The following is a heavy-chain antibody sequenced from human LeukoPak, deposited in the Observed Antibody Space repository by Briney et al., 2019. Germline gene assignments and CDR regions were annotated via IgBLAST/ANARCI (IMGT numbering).Heavy chain of an antibody. J-gene: IGHJ2*01. V-gene: IGHV4-4*07. CDR3: VRSFGPGPGWSFDV. D-gene: IGHD3/OR15-3a*01. Sequence: SETLSLTCTVSGVSVTDYYWTWVRQPAGKGLEWIGRISLSGSTDYNPSLQSRVTMSVDTSKNQFSLTLRSVTAADTAKYYCVRSFGPGPGWSFDVWGRGTLMTVAS. CDR1: GVSVTDYY. CDR2: ISLSGST.